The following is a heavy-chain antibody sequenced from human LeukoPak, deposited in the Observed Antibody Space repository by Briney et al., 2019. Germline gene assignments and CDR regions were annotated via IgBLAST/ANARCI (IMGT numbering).Heavy chain of an antibody. D-gene: IGHD4-23*01. CDR2: ISYDGSNK. V-gene: IGHV3-30*03. Sequence: GGSLRLSCAASGFTFSSYGMHWVRQAPGKGLEWVAVISYDGSNKYYADSVKGRFTISRDNSKNTLYLQMNSLRPEDTAVYYCVRGATAVTRHLDYWGQGTLVTVSS. J-gene: IGHJ4*02. CDR3: VRGATAVTRHLDY. CDR1: GFTFSSYG.